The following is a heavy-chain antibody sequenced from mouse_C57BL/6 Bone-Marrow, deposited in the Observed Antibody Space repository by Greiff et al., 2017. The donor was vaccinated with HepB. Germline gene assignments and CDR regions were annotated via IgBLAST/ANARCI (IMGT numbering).Heavy chain of an antibody. CDR1: GYTFTDYY. V-gene: IGHV1-19*01. CDR2: INPYNGGT. J-gene: IGHJ3*01. CDR3: AREGNYGNYGCAY. D-gene: IGHD2-1*01. Sequence: EVQLQESGPVLVKPGASVKMSCKASGYTFTDYYMNWVKQSHGKSLEWIGVINPYNGGTSYNQKFKGKATLTVDKSSSTAYMELNSLTSEDSAVYYCAREGNYGNYGCAYWGQGTLVTVSA.